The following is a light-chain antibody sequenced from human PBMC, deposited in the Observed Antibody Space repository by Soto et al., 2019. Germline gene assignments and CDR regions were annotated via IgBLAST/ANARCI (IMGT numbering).Light chain of an antibody. CDR2: DVS. Sequence: QSALTQPASVSGSPGQSITISCTGTSSDVGGYNYVSWYQQHPGKAPKLMLYDVSNRPSGVSNRFSGSKSGNTASLTISGRQAEDEADYYCSSYTRSSTLVVFGGGTQLTVL. V-gene: IGLV2-14*01. CDR3: SSYTRSSTLVV. J-gene: IGLJ2*01. CDR1: SSDVGGYNY.